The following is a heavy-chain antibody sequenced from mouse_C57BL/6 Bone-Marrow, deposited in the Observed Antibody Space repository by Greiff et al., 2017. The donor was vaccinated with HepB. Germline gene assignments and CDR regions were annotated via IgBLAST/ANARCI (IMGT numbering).Heavy chain of an antibody. CDR2: IDPSDSYT. D-gene: IGHD2-5*01. J-gene: IGHJ2*01. CDR3: AREGDSNYGGGDY. V-gene: IGHV1-50*01. CDR1: GYTFTSYW. Sequence: QVQLQQPGAELVKPGASVKLSCKASGYTFTSYWMQWVKQRPGQGLEWIGEIDPSDSYTNYNQKFKGKATLTVDTSSSTAYMQLSSLTSEDSAVYYCAREGDSNYGGGDYWGKGTTLTVSS.